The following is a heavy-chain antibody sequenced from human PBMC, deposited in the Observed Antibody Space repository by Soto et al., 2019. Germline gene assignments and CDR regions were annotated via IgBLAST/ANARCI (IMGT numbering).Heavy chain of an antibody. CDR1: GGSFSGYY. CDR3: ARGRGYSYGYEKKRGNYFDY. CDR2: INHSGST. Sequence: SETLSLTCAVYGGSFSGYYWSWIRQPPGKGLEWIGEINHSGSTNYNPSLKSRVTISVDTSKNQFSLKLSSVTAADTAVYYCARGRGYSYGYEKKRGNYFDYWGQGTLVTVS. V-gene: IGHV4-34*01. D-gene: IGHD5-18*01. J-gene: IGHJ4*02.